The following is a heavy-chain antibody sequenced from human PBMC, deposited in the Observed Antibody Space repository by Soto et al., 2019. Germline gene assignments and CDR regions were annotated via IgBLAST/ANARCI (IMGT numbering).Heavy chain of an antibody. CDR2: ISGSGGST. J-gene: IGHJ6*02. CDR1: GFTFSSYA. Sequence: GGSLRLSCAASGFTFSSYAMSWVRQASGKGLEWVSAISGSGGSTYYADSVKGRFTISRDNSKNTLYLQMNSLRAEDTAVYYCATRGFNYYYGMDVWGQGTTVTVYS. CDR3: ATRGFNYYYGMDV. V-gene: IGHV3-23*01.